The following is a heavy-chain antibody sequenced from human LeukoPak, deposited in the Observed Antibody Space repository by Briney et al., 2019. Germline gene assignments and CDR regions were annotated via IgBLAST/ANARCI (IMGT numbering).Heavy chain of an antibody. D-gene: IGHD1-7*01. CDR2: INPGDSTT. J-gene: IGHJ4*02. Sequence: ASVKVSCKASGYTFTSYDINWVRQAPGQGLEWMGIINPGDSTTTYAQMFQGRVTMTRDTSTTTVYMELSSLRSEDTAVYYCVRASSGTKTRLDYWGQGTLVTVSS. CDR1: GYTFTSYD. V-gene: IGHV1-46*01. CDR3: VRASSGTKTRLDY.